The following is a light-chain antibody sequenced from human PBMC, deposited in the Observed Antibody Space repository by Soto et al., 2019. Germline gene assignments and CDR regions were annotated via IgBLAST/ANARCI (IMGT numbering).Light chain of an antibody. J-gene: IGKJ3*01. Sequence: EIVLTQSPATLSLSPGERATLSCRASQSVRSSLGWYQQKPGQAPRLLIYDASNRATGIPARFSGSGSGTDFTLTISSLEPEDFAVYYCQQRSNWPLVTFGPGTKVDVK. CDR2: DAS. CDR3: QQRSNWPLVT. V-gene: IGKV3-11*01. CDR1: QSVRSS.